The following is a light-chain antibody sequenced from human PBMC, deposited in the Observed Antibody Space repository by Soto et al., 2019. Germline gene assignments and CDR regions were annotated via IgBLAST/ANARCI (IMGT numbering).Light chain of an antibody. Sequence: EIQMTQSPSSLSASVGDRVTITCRASQSISSYLNWYQQKPGKAPKLLIYAASSLQSGVPSRFSGSGSGTDFTLTISSLQPEDFATYYGQQRYSTPRTFGQGTKVDIK. J-gene: IGKJ1*01. CDR3: QQRYSTPRT. CDR1: QSISSY. V-gene: IGKV1-39*01. CDR2: AAS.